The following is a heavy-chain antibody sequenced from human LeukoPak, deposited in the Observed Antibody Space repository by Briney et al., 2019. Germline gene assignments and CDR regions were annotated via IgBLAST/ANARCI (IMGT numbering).Heavy chain of an antibody. CDR2: INPNSGGT. V-gene: IGHV1-2*02. J-gene: IGHJ3*02. CDR1: GYTFTGYY. Sequence: ASVKVSCKASGYTFTGYYMHWVRQAPGQGLEWMGWINPNSGGTNYAQKFQGRVTMTRDTSISTAYMELSRLRSDDTAVYYCAVILAYCGGDCYPLYAFDIWGQGTMVTVSS. CDR3: AVILAYCGGDCYPLYAFDI. D-gene: IGHD2-21*02.